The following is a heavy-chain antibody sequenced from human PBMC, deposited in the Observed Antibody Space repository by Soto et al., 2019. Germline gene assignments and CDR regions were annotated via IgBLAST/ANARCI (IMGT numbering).Heavy chain of an antibody. D-gene: IGHD5-12*01. J-gene: IGHJ6*02. CDR1: GGSFSGYY. CDR3: ARGKATIGYYYYGMDV. Sequence: QVQLQQWGAGLLKPSETLSLTCAVYGGSFSGYYWSWVRQPPGKGLEWIGEIHHSGSTNYNPSLKSRVNISVDTSKNQFSLKLSSVTAADTAVYYCARGKATIGYYYYGMDVWGQGTTVTVSS. CDR2: IHHSGST. V-gene: IGHV4-34*01.